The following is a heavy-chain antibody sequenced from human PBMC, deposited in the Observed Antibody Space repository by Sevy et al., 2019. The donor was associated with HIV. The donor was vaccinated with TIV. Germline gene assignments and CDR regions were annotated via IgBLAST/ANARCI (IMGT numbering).Heavy chain of an antibody. Sequence: GGSLRLSCVASGFTFSSYEMNWVRRAPGKGLEWVSCSSNSGSDIHYSDSLRGRFTISRDNAKNSLFLQMNSLRAEDTAVYYCARDLPPSATTVAHFDYWGQGTLVTVSS. D-gene: IGHD4-17*01. CDR2: SSNSGSDI. J-gene: IGHJ4*02. CDR1: GFTFSSYE. CDR3: ARDLPPSATTVAHFDY. V-gene: IGHV3-48*03.